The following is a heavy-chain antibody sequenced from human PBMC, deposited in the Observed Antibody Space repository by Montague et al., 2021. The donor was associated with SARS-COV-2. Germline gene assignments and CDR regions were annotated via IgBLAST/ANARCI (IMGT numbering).Heavy chain of an antibody. CDR2: IYWDDNK. J-gene: IGHJ3*02. CDR3: ARMRIAAAGSPFDI. Sequence: PALVKPTQTLTLTCSFSGFSLSNTGVGVSWIRQPPGKALEWLALIYWDDNKRYSLSLMSRLTVTKDTSKNQVVLTMTNMDPVDTATYYCARMRIAAAGSPFDIWGQGTMVTVSS. CDR1: GFSLSNTGVG. V-gene: IGHV2-5*02. D-gene: IGHD6-13*01.